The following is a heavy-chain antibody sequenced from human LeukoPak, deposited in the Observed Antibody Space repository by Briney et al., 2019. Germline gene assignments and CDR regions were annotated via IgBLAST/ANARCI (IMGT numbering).Heavy chain of an antibody. Sequence: GGSLRLSCAASGFTFSSYAMSWVRQAPGKGLEWVSAISGSGGSTYYADSVKGRLTISRDNSKNTLYLQMNSLRAEDTAVYYCAKDTPRSSSSWYFSLPANYYDGMDVWGQGTTVTVSS. J-gene: IGHJ6*02. CDR1: GFTFSSYA. CDR3: AKDTPRSSSSWYFSLPANYYDGMDV. CDR2: ISGSGGST. D-gene: IGHD6-13*01. V-gene: IGHV3-23*01.